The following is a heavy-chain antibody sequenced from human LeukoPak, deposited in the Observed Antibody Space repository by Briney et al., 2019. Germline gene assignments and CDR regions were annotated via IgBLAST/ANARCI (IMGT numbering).Heavy chain of an antibody. J-gene: IGHJ4*02. CDR3: AKGGPYSSSWGGKFDH. V-gene: IGHV3-23*01. CDR1: GFTFSSYA. Sequence: PGGSLRLSCAASGFTFSSYAMNWVRRAPGKGLEWVSSISGSGDRTYYADSVNGRFTISRDNSKNTLYLQMNSLRAEDTAIYYCAKGGPYSSSWGGKFDHWGQGTLVTVSS. D-gene: IGHD6-13*01. CDR2: ISGSGDRT.